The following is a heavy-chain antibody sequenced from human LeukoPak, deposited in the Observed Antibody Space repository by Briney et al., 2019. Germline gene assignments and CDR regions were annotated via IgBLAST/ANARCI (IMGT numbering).Heavy chain of an antibody. V-gene: IGHV1-2*06. CDR2: INPNSGGT. Sequence: ASVKVSCKASGYTFTGYYMHWVRQAPGQGREWMGRINPNSGGTNYAQKFQGRVTMTRDTSISTAYMELSRLRPDDTAVYYCARDRGYSTPPYYYSYMDVWGKGTTVTISS. CDR3: ARDRGYSTPPYYYSYMDV. J-gene: IGHJ6*03. CDR1: GYTFTGYY. D-gene: IGHD3-22*01.